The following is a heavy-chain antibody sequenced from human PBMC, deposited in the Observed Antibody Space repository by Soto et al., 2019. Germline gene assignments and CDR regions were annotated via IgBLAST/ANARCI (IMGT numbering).Heavy chain of an antibody. CDR2: INPNSGGT. D-gene: IGHD6-19*01. Sequence: ASVKVSCRASGYTFTGYYMHWVRQAPGQGLEWMGWINPNSGGTNYAQKFQGRVTMTRDTSISTAYMELSRLRSDDTAVYYCARDAIPAIAVAGTRWFDPWGQGTLVTVSS. V-gene: IGHV1-2*02. J-gene: IGHJ5*02. CDR3: ARDAIPAIAVAGTRWFDP. CDR1: GYTFTGYY.